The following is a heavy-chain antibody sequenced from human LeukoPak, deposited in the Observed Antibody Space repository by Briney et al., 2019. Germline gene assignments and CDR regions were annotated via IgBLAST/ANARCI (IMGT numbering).Heavy chain of an antibody. J-gene: IGHJ4*02. CDR3: ARDNSGYYCLFDY. Sequence: GASVKVSCKASGYTFSRYYIHWVRQAPGQGLEWMGFINPSGGTTNYPQKFQGRVTMTRDMSTSTVYMELRSLRSEDTAVYYCARDNSGYYCLFDYWGQGTLVTVSS. CDR1: GYTFSRYY. V-gene: IGHV1-46*01. CDR2: INPSGGTT. D-gene: IGHD3-22*01.